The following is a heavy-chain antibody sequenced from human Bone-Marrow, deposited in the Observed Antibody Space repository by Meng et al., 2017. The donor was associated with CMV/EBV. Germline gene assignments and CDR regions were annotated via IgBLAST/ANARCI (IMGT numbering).Heavy chain of an antibody. CDR3: AKDSLWQLLYAEYFQH. V-gene: IGHV3-30*02. CDR2: IRYDGSNK. CDR1: GFTFSSYG. Sequence: GGSLRLSCAASGFTFSSYGMHWVRQAPGKGLEWVAFIRYDGSNKYYADSVKGRFTISRDNSKNTLYLQMNSLRAEDTAVYYCAKDSLWQLLYAEYFQHWGQGTRVTVSS. J-gene: IGHJ1*01. D-gene: IGHD2-2*02.